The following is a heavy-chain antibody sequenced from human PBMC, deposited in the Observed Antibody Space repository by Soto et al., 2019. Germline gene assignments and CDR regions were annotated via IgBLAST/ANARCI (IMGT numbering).Heavy chain of an antibody. J-gene: IGHJ4*02. V-gene: IGHV3-9*01. CDR1: GFIFDDFA. CDR3: TKVGGLYDFWSGPLHFDL. Sequence: ESGGGFVQPGRSLRLSCAGSGFIFDDFALHWARQAPGRALEWVSGIIWNSDSIAYADAVKARFTISRDNAKNSLYLQMNSLRVEDTALYYCTKVGGLYDFWSGPLHFDLWGQGTLVTVSS. CDR2: IIWNSDSI. D-gene: IGHD3-3*01.